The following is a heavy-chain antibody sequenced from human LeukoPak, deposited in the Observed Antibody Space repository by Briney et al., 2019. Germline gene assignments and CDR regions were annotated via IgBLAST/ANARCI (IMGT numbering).Heavy chain of an antibody. Sequence: ASVKVSCKVSGYTLTELSMHWVRQAPGKGLEWMGGFDPEDGETIYAQKFQGRVTMTEDASTDTAYMELSSLRSEDTAVYYCATDPGYSSSSLDYWGQGTLVTVSS. CDR2: FDPEDGET. V-gene: IGHV1-24*01. D-gene: IGHD6-6*01. CDR1: GYTLTELS. CDR3: ATDPGYSSSSLDY. J-gene: IGHJ4*02.